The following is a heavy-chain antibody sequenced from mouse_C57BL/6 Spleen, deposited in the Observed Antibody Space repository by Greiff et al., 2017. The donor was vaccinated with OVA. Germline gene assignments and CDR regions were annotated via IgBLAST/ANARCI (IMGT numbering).Heavy chain of an antibody. CDR1: GFTFSDYG. CDR3: AREGYYLYAMDY. CDR2: ISSGSSTI. J-gene: IGHJ4*01. D-gene: IGHD2-3*01. Sequence: DVQLVESGGGLVKPGGSLKLSCAASGFTFSDYGMHWVRQAPEKGLEWVAYISSGSSTIYYADTVKGRFTISRDNAKNTLFLQMTSLRSEDTAMYYCAREGYYLYAMDYWGQGTSVTVSS. V-gene: IGHV5-17*01.